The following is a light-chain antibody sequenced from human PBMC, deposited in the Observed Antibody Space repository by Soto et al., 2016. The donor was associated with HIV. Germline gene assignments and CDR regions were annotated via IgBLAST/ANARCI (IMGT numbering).Light chain of an antibody. CDR2: QDK. J-gene: IGLJ2*01. V-gene: IGLV3-1*01. CDR1: NLGEKY. CDR3: QAWDSHTAV. Sequence: SFELTQPPSVSVSPGQTATITCSGDNLGEKYTFWFQQKSGQSPVLVIFQDKKRPSGIPDRFSGANSGNTATLTIAGTQALDEADYYCQAWDSHTAVFGGGTKLTVL.